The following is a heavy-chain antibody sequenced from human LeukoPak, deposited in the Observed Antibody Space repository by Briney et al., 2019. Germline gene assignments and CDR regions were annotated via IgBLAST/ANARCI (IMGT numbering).Heavy chain of an antibody. CDR3: ARAHSLWYSSSPMDV. Sequence: PSETLSLTCAVYGGSFSGYYWSWIRQPPGKGLEWIGEINHSGSTNYNPSLKSRVTISVDTSKNQLSLKLSSVTAADTAVYYCARAHSLWYSSSPMDVWGKGTTVTVSS. D-gene: IGHD6-6*01. J-gene: IGHJ6*04. CDR2: INHSGST. CDR1: GGSFSGYY. V-gene: IGHV4-34*01.